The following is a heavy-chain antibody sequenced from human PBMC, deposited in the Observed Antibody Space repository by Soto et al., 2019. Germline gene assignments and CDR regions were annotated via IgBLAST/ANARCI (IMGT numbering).Heavy chain of an antibody. CDR1: GGTFSSYA. V-gene: IGHV1-69*13. Sequence: GASVKVSCKASGGTFSSYAISWVRQAPGRRLEWMGGIIPIFGTANYAQKFQGRVTITADESTSTAYMELSSLRSEDTAVYYCANEVAAAGFGGYYYYYGMDVWGQGTTVTVSS. CDR3: ANEVAAAGFGGYYYYYGMDV. D-gene: IGHD6-13*01. J-gene: IGHJ6*02. CDR2: IIPIFGTA.